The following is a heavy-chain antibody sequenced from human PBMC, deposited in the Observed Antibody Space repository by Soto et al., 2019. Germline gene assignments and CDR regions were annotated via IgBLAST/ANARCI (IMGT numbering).Heavy chain of an antibody. CDR2: IIPIFGTA. CDR3: ARDSRCPNFWCDGMDV. J-gene: IGHJ6*02. CDR1: GGTFSSYA. Sequence: QVQLVQSGAEVKKPGSSVKVSCKASGGTFSSYAISWVRQAPDQGLEWMGGIIPIFGTANYAQKFQGRVTITADESTSTAYMELSSLRSEDTAVYCCARDSRCPNFWCDGMDVWGQGTTVTVSS. V-gene: IGHV1-69*01. D-gene: IGHD3-3*01.